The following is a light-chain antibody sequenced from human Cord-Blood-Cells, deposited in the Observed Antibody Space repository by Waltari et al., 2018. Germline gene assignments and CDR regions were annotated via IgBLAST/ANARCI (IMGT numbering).Light chain of an antibody. J-gene: IGLJ1*01. CDR3: SSYAGSNNYV. CDR1: RSDVGGYNY. Sequence: QSALTQPPPASGSPGQSVTLSCTGTRSDVGGYNYVSWYQHHPGKAPKLIIYEVSKRPSGVPDRFSGSKSGNTASLTVSGLQAEDEADYYCSSYAGSNNYVFGTGTKVTVL. CDR2: EVS. V-gene: IGLV2-8*01.